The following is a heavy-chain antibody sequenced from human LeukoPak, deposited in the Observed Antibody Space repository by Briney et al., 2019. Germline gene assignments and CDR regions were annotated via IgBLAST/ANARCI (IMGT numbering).Heavy chain of an antibody. D-gene: IGHD2-8*01. CDR1: GYTFTSYY. CDR2: INPSGGST. V-gene: IGHV1-46*01. Sequence: GASVKVSCKASGYTFTSYYMHWVRQAPGQGLEWMGIINPSGGSTSYAQKFQGRVTMTRDMSTSTVYMELSSLRSEDTAVYYCARDRNVLMVYADYYMDVWGKGTTVTVSS. J-gene: IGHJ6*03. CDR3: ARDRNVLMVYADYYMDV.